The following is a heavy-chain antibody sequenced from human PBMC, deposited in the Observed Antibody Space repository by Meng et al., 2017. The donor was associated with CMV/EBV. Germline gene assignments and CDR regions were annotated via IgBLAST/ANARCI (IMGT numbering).Heavy chain of an antibody. Sequence: GESLKISCAASGFTFSSYEINWVRQAPGKGLDWISYISSSGSIIYYADSVKGRFTISRDNAKNSLYLQMNSLRAEDTAVYHCARGGRGKAAAGKRMDVWGQGTTVTVSS. V-gene: IGHV3-48*03. CDR1: GFTFSSYE. J-gene: IGHJ6*02. CDR3: ARGGRGKAAAGKRMDV. D-gene: IGHD6-13*01. CDR2: ISSSGSII.